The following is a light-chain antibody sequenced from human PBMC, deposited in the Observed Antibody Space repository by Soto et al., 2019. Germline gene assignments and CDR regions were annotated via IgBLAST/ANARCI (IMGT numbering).Light chain of an antibody. CDR1: QCIRND. CDR3: LQDYTYPLT. J-gene: IGKJ4*01. CDR2: AAS. V-gene: IGKV1-6*02. Sequence: IHLTQPPSSLSASVGARATLTCRASQCIRNDLVWFQQKPGKAPILLIYAASTLQSGVPPRFSGSGSGTDFTLTISSLQAEDFATYYCLQDYTYPLTFGGGTKVDIK.